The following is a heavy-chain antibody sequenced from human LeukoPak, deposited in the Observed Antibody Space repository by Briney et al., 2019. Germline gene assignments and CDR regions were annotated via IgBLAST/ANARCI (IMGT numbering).Heavy chain of an antibody. Sequence: SETLSLTCTVSGGSISSGDYYWSWIRQPPGKGLEWIGYIYYSGSTYYNPSLKSRATISVDTSKNQYSLKQSPVTAADTAVYYCAGNLVATSSIDYWGQGTLVTVSS. V-gene: IGHV4-30-4*08. J-gene: IGHJ4*02. CDR2: IYYSGST. D-gene: IGHD5-12*01. CDR3: AGNLVATSSIDY. CDR1: GGSISSGDYY.